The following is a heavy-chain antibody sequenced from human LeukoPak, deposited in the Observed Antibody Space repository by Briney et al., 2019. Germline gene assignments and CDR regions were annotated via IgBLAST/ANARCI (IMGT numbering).Heavy chain of an antibody. CDR2: ISYSGTT. D-gene: IGHD1-14*01. V-gene: IGHV4-59*01. CDR1: GGSIRSYY. J-gene: IGHJ3*01. CDR3: ARVPDAFDV. Sequence: PSETLSLTCTVSGGSIRSYYWSWIRQPPGKGLEWIGYISYSGTTNYNPSLKSRVTISIDTSKNQLSLKLISVTAADTAVYYCARVPDAFDVWGQGTMVTVSS.